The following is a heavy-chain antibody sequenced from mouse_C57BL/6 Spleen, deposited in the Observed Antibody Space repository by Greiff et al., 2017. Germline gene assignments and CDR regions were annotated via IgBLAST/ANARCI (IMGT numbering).Heavy chain of an antibody. CDR2: ISYDGSN. Sequence: EVQLQESGPGLVKPSQSLSLTCSVTGYSITSGYYWNWIRQFPGNKLEWMGYISYDGSNNYNPSLKNRISITRDTSKNQFFLKLNSVTTEDTATYYCARGRAYDYDAWFAYWGQGTLVTVSA. CDR3: ARGRAYDYDAWFAY. V-gene: IGHV3-6*01. D-gene: IGHD2-4*01. J-gene: IGHJ3*01. CDR1: GYSITSGYY.